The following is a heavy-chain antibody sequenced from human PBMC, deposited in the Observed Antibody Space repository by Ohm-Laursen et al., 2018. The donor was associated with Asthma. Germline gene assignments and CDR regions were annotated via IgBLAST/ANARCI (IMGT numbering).Heavy chain of an antibody. D-gene: IGHD3-22*01. CDR2: IYYSGLT. Sequence: TLSLTCFVSGDSISSGNNYWSWIRQHPGKGLEWIGYIYYSGLTYSNPSLRSRVIISVDTSKNQFSLNLTSVTAADTAVYYCARGAFYYESTGYYFFDHWGQGALVTVSS. V-gene: IGHV4-31*03. CDR3: ARGAFYYESTGYYFFDH. CDR1: GDSISSGNNY. J-gene: IGHJ4*02.